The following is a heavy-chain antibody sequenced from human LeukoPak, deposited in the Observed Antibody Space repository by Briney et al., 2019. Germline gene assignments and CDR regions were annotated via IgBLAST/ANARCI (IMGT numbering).Heavy chain of an antibody. Sequence: RGSLRLSCAASGFTFSSYAMSWVRQAPGKGLEWVSAISGSGGRTYYADSVKGRFTISRDNAKNSLYLQMNSLRAEDTAVYYCARDSGPSYCSSTSCFEETSLRPEYYFDYWGQGTLVTVSS. CDR2: ISGSGGRT. CDR1: GFTFSSYA. CDR3: ARDSGPSYCSSTSCFEETSLRPEYYFDY. V-gene: IGHV3-23*01. J-gene: IGHJ4*02. D-gene: IGHD2-2*01.